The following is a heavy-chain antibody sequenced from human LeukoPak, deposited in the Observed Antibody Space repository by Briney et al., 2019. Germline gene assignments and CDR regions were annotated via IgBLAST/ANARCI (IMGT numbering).Heavy chain of an antibody. V-gene: IGHV1-46*01. CDR3: ARARGTSSWDTGVFQH. J-gene: IGHJ1*01. CDR2: INPSGGST. D-gene: IGHD6-13*01. CDR1: GYTFTSYY. Sequence: ASVQVSCKASGYTFTSYYMHWVRQAPGQGREWMGIINPSGGSTSYAQKFQGRVTITRDTSTSTVYMELSSLRSEDTAVYYCARARGTSSWDTGVFQHWGQGTLVTVSS.